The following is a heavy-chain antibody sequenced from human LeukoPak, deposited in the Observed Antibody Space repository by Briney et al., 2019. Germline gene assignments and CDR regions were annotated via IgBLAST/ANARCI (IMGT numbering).Heavy chain of an antibody. J-gene: IGHJ3*02. CDR2: IYDSGST. V-gene: IGHV4-59*01. CDR1: VGSISSNY. CDR3: ARDRRGNAFDI. D-gene: IGHD3-16*01. Sequence: PSETLSLTCTVSVGSISSNYWSWIRQPPGKGLEWIGYIYDSGSTNYNPSLKSRVTISVDTSKNQFSLKLSSVTAADTAVYYCARDRRGNAFDIWGQGTMVTVS.